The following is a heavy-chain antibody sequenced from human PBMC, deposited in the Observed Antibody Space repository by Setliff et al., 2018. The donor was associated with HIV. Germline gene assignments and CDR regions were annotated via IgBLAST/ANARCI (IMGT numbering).Heavy chain of an antibody. Sequence: PSETLSLTCAVDGGSFSGYYWSWIRQPPGKGLEWIGEINHSGSTNYNPSLKSRVTISVDTSKNQFSLKLSSVTAADTAVYYCARDCTNGVCYTAVYYGMDVWGQGTTVTV. D-gene: IGHD2-8*01. CDR2: INHSGST. CDR1: GGSFSGYY. J-gene: IGHJ6*02. CDR3: ARDCTNGVCYTAVYYGMDV. V-gene: IGHV4-34*01.